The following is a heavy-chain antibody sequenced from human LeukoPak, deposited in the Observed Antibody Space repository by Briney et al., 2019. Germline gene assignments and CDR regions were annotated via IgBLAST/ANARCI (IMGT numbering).Heavy chain of an antibody. J-gene: IGHJ4*02. V-gene: IGHV5-51*01. CDR1: GYTFTTYW. CDR3: ARHVRGMEAAYEPKWGYDY. D-gene: IGHD6-25*01. CDR2: IYPGDSDT. Sequence: GESLKISCKGSGYTFTTYWIGWVRQMPGKGLEWMGMIYPGDSDTRYSPSFQGQVTMSADKSITTAYLQWGSLKASDTATYYCARHVRGMEAAYEPKWGYDYWGQGTLVTVSS.